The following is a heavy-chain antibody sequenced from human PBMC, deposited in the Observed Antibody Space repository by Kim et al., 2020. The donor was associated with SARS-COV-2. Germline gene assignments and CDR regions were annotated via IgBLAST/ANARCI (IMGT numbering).Heavy chain of an antibody. J-gene: IGHJ4*02. V-gene: IGHV3-48*03. CDR1: GFTFSSYE. Sequence: GGSLRLSCAASGFTFSSYEMNWVRQAPGKGLEWVSYISSSGSTIYYADSVKGRFTISRDNAKNSLYLQMNSLRAEDTAVYYCARGGGDYYDSSGYYYVPQDFDYWGQGTLVTVSS. CDR2: ISSSGSTI. CDR3: ARGGGDYYDSSGYYYVPQDFDY. D-gene: IGHD3-22*01.